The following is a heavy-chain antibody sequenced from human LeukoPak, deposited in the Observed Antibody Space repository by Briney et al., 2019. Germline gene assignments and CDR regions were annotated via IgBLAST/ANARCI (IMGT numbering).Heavy chain of an antibody. V-gene: IGHV3-30*03. CDR2: ISYDGRNI. J-gene: IGHJ1*01. Sequence: GSLRLSCADSGFTFNNYGMHWVRQAPGKGLEWVAVISYDGRNIHYPDSVKGRFTISRDISTATLWLQMDSLRTEFTAVYYCARDPLGIIVAATQLSAYFQHWGQGTLVTVSS. D-gene: IGHD6-19*01. CDR1: GFTFNNYG. CDR3: ARDPLGIIVAATQLSAYFQH.